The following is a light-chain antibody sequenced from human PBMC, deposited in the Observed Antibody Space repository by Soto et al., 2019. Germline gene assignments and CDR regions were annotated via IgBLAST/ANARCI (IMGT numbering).Light chain of an antibody. V-gene: IGLV2-23*01. Sequence: QSALTQPASVSGSPGQSITISCTGTSSDVGSYNLVSWYQQHPGKASKLMIYEGSKRPSGVSNRFSGSKSGNTASLTISGLQAEDEADYYCCSYAGSSTPHVVFGGGTKLTV. CDR2: EGS. CDR1: SSDVGSYNL. CDR3: CSYAGSSTPHVV. J-gene: IGLJ2*01.